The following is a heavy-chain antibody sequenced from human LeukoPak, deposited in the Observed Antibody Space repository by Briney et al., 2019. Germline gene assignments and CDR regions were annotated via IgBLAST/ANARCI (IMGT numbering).Heavy chain of an antibody. Sequence: GGSLRLSCAASGFTFSSYWMRWVRQAPGKGLVWVSRINSDGSSTSYADSVKGRFTISRDNAKNTLYLQMNSLRAEDTAVYYRARQLGVVVPAAKRPFDYWGQGTLVTVSS. CDR1: GFTFSSYW. CDR2: INSDGSST. CDR3: ARQLGVVVPAAKRPFDY. J-gene: IGHJ4*02. V-gene: IGHV3-74*01. D-gene: IGHD2-2*01.